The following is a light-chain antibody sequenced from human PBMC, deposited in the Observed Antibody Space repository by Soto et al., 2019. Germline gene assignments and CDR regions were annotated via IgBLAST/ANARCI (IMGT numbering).Light chain of an antibody. J-gene: IGKJ4*01. V-gene: IGKV1-12*01. CDR1: QAISSY. Sequence: DIQMTQSPSSVSASVGDRVTITCRASQAISSYLAWYQQKPGRAPKLLISAASSLQSGVPSRFSGSGSGKDFTRTISSLQPEDFATYYCQQTMTFPLSFGGGTKVEI. CDR2: AAS. CDR3: QQTMTFPLS.